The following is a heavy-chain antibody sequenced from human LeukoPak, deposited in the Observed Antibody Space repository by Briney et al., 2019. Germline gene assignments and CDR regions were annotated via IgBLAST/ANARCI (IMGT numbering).Heavy chain of an antibody. V-gene: IGHV4-59*01. CDR2: IYYGGST. CDR3: ARVHSSGYYVDWYFDL. CDR1: GGSISSYY. J-gene: IGHJ2*01. D-gene: IGHD3-22*01. Sequence: PSETLSLTCTVSGGSISSYYWSWIRQPPGKGLEWIGYIYYGGSTNYNPSLKSRVTISVDTSKNQFSLKLSSVTAADTAVYYCARVHSSGYYVDWYFDLWGRGTLVTVSS.